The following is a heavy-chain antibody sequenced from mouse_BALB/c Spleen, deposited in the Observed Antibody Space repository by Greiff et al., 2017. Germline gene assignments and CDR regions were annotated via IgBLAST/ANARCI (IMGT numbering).Heavy chain of an antibody. CDR1: GFTFSSYA. V-gene: IGHV5-6-5*01. D-gene: IGHD1-1*01. CDR3: ARGRGGSDY. CDR2: ISSGGST. Sequence: EVQLVESGGGLVKPGGSLKLSCAASGFTFSSYAMSWVRQTPEKRLEWVASISSGGSTYYPDSVKGRFTISRDNARNILYLQMSSLRSEDTAMYYCARGRGGSDYWGQGTTLTVSS. J-gene: IGHJ2*01.